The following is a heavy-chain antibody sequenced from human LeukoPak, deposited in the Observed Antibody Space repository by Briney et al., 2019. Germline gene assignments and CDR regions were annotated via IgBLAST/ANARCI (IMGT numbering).Heavy chain of an antibody. Sequence: GGSLRLSCAASGFSFSDHFMDWVRQAPGKGLEWVGRIRNKVNSYTTDFAASVKGRFTISRDDSKNSLYLQMNSLKTEDTAMYYCASASAGLIEYWGQGTLATVSS. V-gene: IGHV3-72*01. CDR3: ASASAGLIEY. CDR1: GFSFSDHF. CDR2: IRNKVNSYTT. J-gene: IGHJ4*02.